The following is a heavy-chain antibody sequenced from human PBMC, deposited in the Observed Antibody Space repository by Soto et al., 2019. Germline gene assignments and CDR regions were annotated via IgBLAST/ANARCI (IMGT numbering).Heavy chain of an antibody. CDR3: AAPSAMCSSTSCYGGEYYYYHGMDV. D-gene: IGHD2-2*01. CDR2: IVVGSGNT. Sequence: GASVKVSCKASGFTFTSSAMQWVRQARGQRLEWIGWIVVGSGNTNYAQKFQERVTITRDMSTSTAYMELSSLRSEDTAVYYCAAPSAMCSSTSCYGGEYYYYHGMDVWGQGTTVTVS. CDR1: GFTFTSSA. J-gene: IGHJ6*02. V-gene: IGHV1-58*02.